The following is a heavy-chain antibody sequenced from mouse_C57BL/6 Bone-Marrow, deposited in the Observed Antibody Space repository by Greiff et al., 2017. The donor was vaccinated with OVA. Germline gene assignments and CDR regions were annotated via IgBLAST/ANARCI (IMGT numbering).Heavy chain of an antibody. CDR2: IYPGDGDT. J-gene: IGHJ1*03. CDR1: GYAFSSYW. V-gene: IGHV1-80*01. Sequence: QVQLQQSGAELVKPGASVKISCKASGYAFSSYWMNWVKQRPGKGLEWIGQIYPGDGDTNYNGKFKGKATLTADKFSSTAYMQLSSLTSEDSAVYFCARETGTGYWYFDVWGTGTTVTVSS. D-gene: IGHD4-1*01. CDR3: ARETGTGYWYFDV.